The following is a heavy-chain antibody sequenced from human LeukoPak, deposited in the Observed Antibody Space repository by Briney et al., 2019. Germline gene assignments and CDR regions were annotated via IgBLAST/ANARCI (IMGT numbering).Heavy chain of an antibody. CDR3: AREITGTRGVDY. J-gene: IGHJ4*02. CDR1: GDSFTSYF. Sequence: PSETLSLTCTVSGDSFTSYFWSWIRQPAGKGLEWIGRMYTSGITNSNPSLKSRVTMSVDTSKNQISLNLTSVTAADTAVYYCAREITGTRGVDYWGQGILVTVSS. D-gene: IGHD1-7*01. V-gene: IGHV4-4*07. CDR2: MYTSGIT.